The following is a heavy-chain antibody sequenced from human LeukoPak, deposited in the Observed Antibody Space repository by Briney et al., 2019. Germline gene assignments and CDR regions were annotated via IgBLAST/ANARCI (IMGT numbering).Heavy chain of an antibody. J-gene: IGHJ4*02. CDR3: AKEAIVVVPAAIPSDYFDY. CDR2: ISGSGGST. V-gene: IGHV3-23*01. CDR1: GFTFSSYA. Sequence: GSLRLSCAASGFTFSSYAMSWVRQAPGKGLEWVSAISGSGGSTYYADSVKGRFTISRDNSKNTLYLQMNSLRAEDTAVYYCAKEAIVVVPAAIPSDYFDYWGQGTLVTVSS. D-gene: IGHD2-2*02.